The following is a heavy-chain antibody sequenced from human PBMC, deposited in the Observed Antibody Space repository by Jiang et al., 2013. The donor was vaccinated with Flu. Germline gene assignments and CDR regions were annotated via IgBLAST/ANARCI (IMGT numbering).Heavy chain of an antibody. CDR2: ISSSSSYI. CDR1: GFTFSSYA. D-gene: IGHD2-15*01. V-gene: IGHV3-21*01. J-gene: IGHJ5*02. Sequence: QLVESGGGLVQPGGSLRLSCAASGFTFSSYAMNWVRQAPGKGLEWVSSISSSSSYIYYADSVKGRFTISRDNAKNSLYLQMNSLRAEDTAVYYCASSEGINWFDPWGQGTLVTVSS. CDR3: ASSEGINWFDP.